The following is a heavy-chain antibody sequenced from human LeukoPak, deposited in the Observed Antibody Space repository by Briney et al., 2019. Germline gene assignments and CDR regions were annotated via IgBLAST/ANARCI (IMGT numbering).Heavy chain of an antibody. CDR3: ASDSTVTTLDY. CDR1: GFTFSSYS. J-gene: IGHJ4*02. D-gene: IGHD4-17*01. Sequence: GGSLRLSCAASGFTFSSYSMNWVRQAPGKGLEWVSYISSSSSTIYYADSVKGRFTISRDNAKNSLYLLMNSLRAEDTAVYYCASDSTVTTLDYWGQGTLVTVSS. CDR2: ISSSSSTI. V-gene: IGHV3-48*01.